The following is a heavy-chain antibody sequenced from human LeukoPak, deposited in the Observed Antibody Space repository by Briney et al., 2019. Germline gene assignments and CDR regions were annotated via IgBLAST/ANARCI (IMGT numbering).Heavy chain of an antibody. CDR2: IYSGGST. CDR3: ARAAAPPTYYYYMDV. V-gene: IGHV3-53*01. Sequence: GGSLRLSCARSGFTLSNSWMGWVRQAPGKGLEWVSVIYSGGSTYYADSVKGRFTISRDNSKNTLYLQMNSLRAEDTAVYYCARAAAPPTYYYYMDVWGKGTTVTVSS. CDR1: GFTLSNSW. D-gene: IGHD6-13*01. J-gene: IGHJ6*03.